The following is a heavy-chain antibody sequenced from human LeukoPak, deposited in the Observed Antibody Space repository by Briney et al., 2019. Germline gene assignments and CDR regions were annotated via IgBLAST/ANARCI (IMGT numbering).Heavy chain of an antibody. Sequence: PGGSLRLSCAASGFTCSSYSMNWLRQAPGKGLEWASSISSSSSYIYYADSVKGRFTISRDNAKNSLYLQMNSLRAEDTAVYYCARDVVATITQDAFDIWGQGTMVTVSS. CDR3: ARDVVATITQDAFDI. D-gene: IGHD5-12*01. CDR2: ISSSSSYI. CDR1: GFTCSSYS. V-gene: IGHV3-21*01. J-gene: IGHJ3*02.